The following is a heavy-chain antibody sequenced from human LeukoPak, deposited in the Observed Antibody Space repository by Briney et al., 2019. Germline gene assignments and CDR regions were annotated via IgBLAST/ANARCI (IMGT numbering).Heavy chain of an antibody. D-gene: IGHD3-22*01. J-gene: IGHJ6*02. CDR3: ARDSHYYDPGGYYSRGEYYHHGMDA. V-gene: IGHV3-30-3*01. CDR1: GFTFRTYA. CDR2: VSYDGSNK. Sequence: PGRSLRLSCVVSGFTFRTYAVHWVRQAPGKGLEWVAVVSYDGSNKYYADSVQGRFTISRDNSRNTLHLQMNSLRAEDTAVYYCARDSHYYDPGGYYSRGEYYHHGMDAWGQGTTVTASS.